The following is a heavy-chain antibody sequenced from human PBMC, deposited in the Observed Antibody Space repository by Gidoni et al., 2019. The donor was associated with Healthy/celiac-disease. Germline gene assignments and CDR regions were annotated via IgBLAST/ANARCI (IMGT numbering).Heavy chain of an antibody. CDR1: GTSFTSYW. V-gene: IGHV5-51*01. CDR3: ASTGIAAAGTLGDFDY. D-gene: IGHD6-13*01. J-gene: IGHJ4*02. Sequence: EVQLVQSGAEVKKPGASLKTSCKGSGTSFTSYWIGWVRQMPGNCLEWMGISYPGNSDTRYSPSFQGQVTISADKSISTAYLQWSSLKASDTAMYYCASTGIAAAGTLGDFDYWGQGTLVTVSS. CDR2: SYPGNSDT.